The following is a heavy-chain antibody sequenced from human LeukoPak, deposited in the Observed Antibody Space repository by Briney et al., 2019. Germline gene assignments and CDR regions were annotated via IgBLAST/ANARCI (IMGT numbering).Heavy chain of an antibody. Sequence: GGCLRLSCTASASTFSNYAMSWVRQAPGKGLEWVSAISGSGGSTYYADSVKGRFTISRDNSKNTLYLQMNSLRAEDTAVYYCAKVATVRPFDIWGQGTMVTVSS. CDR1: ASTFSNYA. V-gene: IGHV3-23*01. CDR3: AKVATVRPFDI. CDR2: ISGSGGST. J-gene: IGHJ3*02. D-gene: IGHD4-17*01.